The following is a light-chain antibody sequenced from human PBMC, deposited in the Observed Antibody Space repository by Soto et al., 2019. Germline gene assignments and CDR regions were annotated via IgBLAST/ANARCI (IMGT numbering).Light chain of an antibody. CDR1: SSNIGAGYD. CDR2: GNS. Sequence: QPVLTQPPSVSGAPGQRVTISCTGSSSNIGAGYDVHWYQQLPGTAPKLLIYGNSNRPSGVPDRFSGSKSGTSASLAITGLRAEDEADYSCQSYDSSLSGWVFGGGTKLTVL. CDR3: QSYDSSLSGWV. J-gene: IGLJ3*02. V-gene: IGLV1-40*01.